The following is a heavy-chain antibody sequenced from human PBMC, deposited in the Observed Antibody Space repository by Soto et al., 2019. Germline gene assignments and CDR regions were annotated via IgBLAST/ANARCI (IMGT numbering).Heavy chain of an antibody. V-gene: IGHV3-33*01. CDR2: IWYDGSNK. CDR1: GFTFSSYG. D-gene: IGHD4-17*01. Sequence: VQLVESGGGVVQPGRSLRLSCAASGFTFSSYGMHWVRQAPGKGLEWVAVIWYDGSNKYYADSVKGRFTISRDNSKNTLYLQMNSLRAEDTAVYYRARDAYDYGDYGEFDYWGQGTLVTVSS. CDR3: ARDAYDYGDYGEFDY. J-gene: IGHJ4*02.